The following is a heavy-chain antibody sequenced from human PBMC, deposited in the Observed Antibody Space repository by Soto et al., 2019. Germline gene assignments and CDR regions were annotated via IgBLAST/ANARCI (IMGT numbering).Heavy chain of an antibody. D-gene: IGHD6-19*01. V-gene: IGHV3-30-3*01. CDR1: GFTFSSYA. CDR2: ISYDGSNK. J-gene: IGHJ6*02. CDR3: ARGGSGWYKDGMDV. Sequence: QAQLVESGGGVVQPGRSERLSCAASGFTFSSYAMHWVRQAPGKGLEWVAVISYDGSNKYYADSVKGRFTISRDNSKNTLYLQMNSLRAEDTAVYYCARGGSGWYKDGMDVWGQGTAVTVSS.